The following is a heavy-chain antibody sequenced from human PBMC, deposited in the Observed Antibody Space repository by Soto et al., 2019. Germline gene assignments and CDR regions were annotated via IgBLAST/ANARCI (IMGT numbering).Heavy chain of an antibody. CDR3: ANEGVDGYNYWGLLNYGMDV. V-gene: IGHV3-23*01. CDR1: GFTFSSYA. CDR2: ISGSGGST. Sequence: PGGSLRLSCAASGFTFSSYAMSWVRQAPGKGLEWVSAISGSGGSTYYADSVKGRFTISRGNSKNTLYLQMNSLRAEDTAVYYCANEGVDGYNYWGLLNYGMDVWGQGTTVTVSS. D-gene: IGHD5-12*01. J-gene: IGHJ6*02.